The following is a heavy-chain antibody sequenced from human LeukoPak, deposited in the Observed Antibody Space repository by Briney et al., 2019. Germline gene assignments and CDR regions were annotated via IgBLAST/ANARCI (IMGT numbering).Heavy chain of an antibody. CDR2: IYSGGTS. Sequence: GGSLRLLCAASGFTVSSNCMTGLRQAPGKGLEWVSIIYSGGTSYYADSVKGRFTISRDKSKNTVYLQMNSLRAEDTEVDYCAGGRVWVEYSGQGRLVTVSS. J-gene: IGHJ4*02. CDR1: GFTVSSNC. CDR3: AGGRVWVEY. V-gene: IGHV3-53*01. D-gene: IGHD5-24*01.